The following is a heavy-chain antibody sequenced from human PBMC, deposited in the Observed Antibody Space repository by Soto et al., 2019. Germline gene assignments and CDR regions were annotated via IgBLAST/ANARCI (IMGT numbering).Heavy chain of an antibody. CDR1: GFTFTSSA. CDR2: IVVGSGNT. Sequence: ASVKVSCKASGFTFTSSAVQWVRQARGQRLEWIGLIVVGSGNTNYAQKFQERVTITRGMSTSTAYMELSNLRSEDTVVYYCAADSGIAAAGTYAFDIWGQGTMVTVSS. J-gene: IGHJ3*02. D-gene: IGHD6-13*01. CDR3: AADSGIAAAGTYAFDI. V-gene: IGHV1-58*01.